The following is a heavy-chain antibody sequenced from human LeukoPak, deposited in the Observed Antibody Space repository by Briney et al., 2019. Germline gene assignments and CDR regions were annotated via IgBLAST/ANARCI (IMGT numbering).Heavy chain of an antibody. CDR2: VSGGGGST. CDR1: GFTFSSLV. Sequence: GGSLRLSRPASGFTFSSLVLSWVRQAPGKGLEWVSTVSGGGGSTYYADSVKGRFTISRDNSKNTLYLQMNSLRAEDTAVYYCAKDPRFTARDAFDIWGQGTMVTVSS. D-gene: IGHD2-21*02. CDR3: AKDPRFTARDAFDI. J-gene: IGHJ3*02. V-gene: IGHV3-23*01.